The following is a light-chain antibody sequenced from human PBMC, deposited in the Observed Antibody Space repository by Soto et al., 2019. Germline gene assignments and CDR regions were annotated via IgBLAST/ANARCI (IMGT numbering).Light chain of an antibody. J-gene: IGKJ1*01. CDR3: QQSYSTPRT. CDR1: QSLLHSDGKTY. V-gene: IGKV1-39*01. Sequence: MTQTPLSLSIIPGQTASISCKSSQSLLHSDGKTYFYWYQQKPGKAPQLLIFAASSLQSGVPSRFSGSESGTDFTLTISSLQPEDFATYYCQQSYSTPRTFGQGTKVDIK. CDR2: AAS.